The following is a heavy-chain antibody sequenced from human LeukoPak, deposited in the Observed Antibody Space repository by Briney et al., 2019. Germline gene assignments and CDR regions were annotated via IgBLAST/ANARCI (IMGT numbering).Heavy chain of an antibody. CDR2: INPNSGVS. CDR1: GYTFTGYY. Sequence: ASVKVSCTASGYTFTGYYIHWVRQAPGQGLEWMGWINPNSGVSDYAQKFQGRVTMTSDTSISTAYMELSRLRPDDAAVYYCARLSYYYDTSGYLDYWGQGTLVTASS. V-gene: IGHV1-2*02. CDR3: ARLSYYYDTSGYLDY. J-gene: IGHJ4*02. D-gene: IGHD3-22*01.